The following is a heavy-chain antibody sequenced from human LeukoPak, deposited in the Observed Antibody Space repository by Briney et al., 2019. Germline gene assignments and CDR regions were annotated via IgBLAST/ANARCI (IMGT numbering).Heavy chain of an antibody. CDR2: ISYDGSNK. J-gene: IGHJ4*02. CDR1: GFTFSSYA. D-gene: IGHD5-24*01. V-gene: IGHV3-30-3*01. Sequence: GGSLRLSCAASGFTFSSYAMHWVRQAPGKGLEWVAVISYDGSNKYYADSVKGRFTISRDNSKNTLYLQMNSLRAEDTAVYYCAKGIRDGYNGRFPVRRCFDYWGQGTLVTVSS. CDR3: AKGIRDGYNGRFPVRRCFDY.